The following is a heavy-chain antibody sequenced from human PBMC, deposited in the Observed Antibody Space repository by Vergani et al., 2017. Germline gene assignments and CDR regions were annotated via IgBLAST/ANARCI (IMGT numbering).Heavy chain of an antibody. CDR1: GFSVRTNY. CDR2: LFSAGST. J-gene: IGHJ6*02. Sequence: EAYLVQSGGGLVQPGGSLRLSCEASGFSVRTNYMTWVRQIPGKGLECVSILFSAGSTSYSDSVKGRFTISKDNSKNVLYLQMNSLRVEDTAVYYCARDGREQTPNFSYGLDVWGQGTTVTVSS. CDR3: ARDGREQTPNFSYGLDV. V-gene: IGHV3-66*02. D-gene: IGHD1-26*01.